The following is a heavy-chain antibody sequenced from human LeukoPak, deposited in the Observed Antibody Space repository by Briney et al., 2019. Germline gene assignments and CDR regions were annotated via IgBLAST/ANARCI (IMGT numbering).Heavy chain of an antibody. CDR1: GGSISSGSYY. CDR3: ARAKGVAARLHFQH. CDR2: IYTSGST. J-gene: IGHJ1*01. D-gene: IGHD6-6*01. V-gene: IGHV4-61*02. Sequence: PSETLSLTCTVSGGSISSGSYYWSWIRQPAGKGLEWIGRIYTSGSTNYNPSLKSRVTISVDTSKNQFSLKLSSVTAADTAVYYCARAKGVAARLHFQHWGQGTLVTVSS.